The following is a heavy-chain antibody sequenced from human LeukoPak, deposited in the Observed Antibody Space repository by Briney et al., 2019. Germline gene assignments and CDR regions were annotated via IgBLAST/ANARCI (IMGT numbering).Heavy chain of an antibody. Sequence: GGSLRLSCAASGFTFSSYAMSWVRQAPGKGLEWVSAISGSGGSTYYADSVKGRFTISRDNSKNTLYLQMNSLRAEDTAVYYCVPDCSSTSCYGAYFDYWGQGTLVTVSS. CDR3: VPDCSSTSCYGAYFDY. CDR1: GFTFSSYA. CDR2: ISGSGGST. D-gene: IGHD2-2*01. V-gene: IGHV3-23*01. J-gene: IGHJ4*02.